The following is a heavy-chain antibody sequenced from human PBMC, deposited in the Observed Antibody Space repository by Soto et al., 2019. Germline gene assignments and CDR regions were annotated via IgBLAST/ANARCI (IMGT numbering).Heavy chain of an antibody. V-gene: IGHV3-21*01. D-gene: IGHD2-2*02. CDR1: GFTFSTYS. Sequence: GESLKISCVGSGFTFSTYSINWVRQAPGKGLEWVSSISSRSDIYYADSVKGRFTISRDNAKNSVSLQMNSLRAEDTAVYYCAREYTAWPLAYGLDVWGQGTTVTVSS. CDR2: ISSRSDI. J-gene: IGHJ6*02. CDR3: AREYTAWPLAYGLDV.